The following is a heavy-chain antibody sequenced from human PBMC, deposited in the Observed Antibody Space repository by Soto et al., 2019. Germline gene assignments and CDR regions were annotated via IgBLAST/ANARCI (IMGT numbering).Heavy chain of an antibody. D-gene: IGHD6-13*01. CDR3: ARVFYIATTEYNWFDP. V-gene: IGHV5-51*01. CDR1: GYNFPTYW. CDR2: IYPGDSDT. J-gene: IGHJ5*02. Sequence: PGESLKISCKGSGYNFPTYWIGWVRQMPGKGLEWMGIIYPGDSDTRYSPSFQGQVTISADTSITTAYLRWSSLKASDTAMYYCARVFYIATTEYNWFDPWGQGTLVTVSS.